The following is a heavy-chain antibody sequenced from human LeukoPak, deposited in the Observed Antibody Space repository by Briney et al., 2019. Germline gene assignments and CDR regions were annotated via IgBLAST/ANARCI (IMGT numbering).Heavy chain of an antibody. V-gene: IGHV3-30*18. CDR2: ISYDGSNN. J-gene: IGHJ4*02. Sequence: GRSLRLSCAASGFTFSSYGMHWVRQAPGKGLEWVAVISYDGSNNYYADSVKGRFTISRDNSKNTLYLQMNSLRAEDTAVYYCAKDDDGSGSYYVDYWGQGTLVTVSS. CDR1: GFTFSSYG. D-gene: IGHD3-10*01. CDR3: AKDDDGSGSYYVDY.